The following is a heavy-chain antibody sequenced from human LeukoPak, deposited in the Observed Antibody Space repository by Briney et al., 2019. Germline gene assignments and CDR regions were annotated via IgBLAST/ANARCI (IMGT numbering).Heavy chain of an antibody. J-gene: IGHJ4*02. CDR1: GFTLSNYW. CDR3: ARELSWSGRDY. CDR2: INQDGSAK. Sequence: GGSLRLSCEASGFTLSNYWMTWVRQAPGKGLEWVANINQDGSAKNYLDSVKGRFTISIGRGKNSLYLQMNSLRDEDTAVYYCARELSWSGRDYWGQGTLVTVSS. D-gene: IGHD3-3*01. V-gene: IGHV3-7*01.